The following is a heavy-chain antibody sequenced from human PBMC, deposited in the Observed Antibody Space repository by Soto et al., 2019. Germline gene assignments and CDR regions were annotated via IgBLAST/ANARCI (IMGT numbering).Heavy chain of an antibody. J-gene: IGHJ5*02. V-gene: IGHV3-23*01. CDR1: GFTFSSYA. Sequence: GGSLRLSCAASGFTFSSYAMSWVRQAPGKGLEWVSAISGSGGSTYYADSVKGRFTISRDNSKNTLYLQMNSLRAEDTAVYYCAKDLGYYYGSGISSWFDPWGQGTLVTVSS. D-gene: IGHD3-10*01. CDR3: AKDLGYYYGSGISSWFDP. CDR2: ISGSGGST.